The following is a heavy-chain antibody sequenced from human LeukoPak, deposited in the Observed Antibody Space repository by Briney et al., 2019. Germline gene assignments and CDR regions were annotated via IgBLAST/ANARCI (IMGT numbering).Heavy chain of an antibody. D-gene: IGHD3-3*01. CDR3: ARVRNYDFWSGYSSGYYYYMDV. V-gene: IGHV4-38-2*02. J-gene: IGHJ6*03. CDR2: FYHSGST. Sequence: PSETLSLTCTVSGYSITRGSYWGWIRQPPGKGLEWIANFYHSGSTYYNPSLKSRVTISVDTSKNQFSLKLSSVTAADTAVYYCARVRNYDFWSGYSSGYYYYMDVWGKGTTVTVSS. CDR1: GYSITRGSY.